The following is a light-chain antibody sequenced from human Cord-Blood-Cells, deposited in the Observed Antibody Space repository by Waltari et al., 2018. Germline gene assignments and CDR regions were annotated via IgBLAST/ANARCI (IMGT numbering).Light chain of an antibody. CDR1: QSLSSY. V-gene: IGKV3-11*01. CDR2: DAS. Sequence: EIVLPQSPATLSLSPGERATLSCRASQSLSSYLAWYQQKPGQAPRLLIYDASNRATGIPARFSGSGSGTDFTLTISSLEPEDFAVYYCQQRSNWLTFGGGTKVEIK. J-gene: IGKJ4*01. CDR3: QQRSNWLT.